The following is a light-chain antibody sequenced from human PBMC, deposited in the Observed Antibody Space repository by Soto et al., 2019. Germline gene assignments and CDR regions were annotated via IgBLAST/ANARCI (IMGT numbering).Light chain of an antibody. CDR1: QSVTRY. J-gene: IGKJ1*01. V-gene: IGKV3-11*01. CDR3: QQRGSWPWT. Sequence: EIVLTQSPATLSLSPGERATLSCRASQSVTRYLAWYQQKPGQAPRLLIYDTSNRATGIAARFSGSGSGTDFTLTISSLEPEDFAVYYCQQRGSWPWTFGQGTKVEVK. CDR2: DTS.